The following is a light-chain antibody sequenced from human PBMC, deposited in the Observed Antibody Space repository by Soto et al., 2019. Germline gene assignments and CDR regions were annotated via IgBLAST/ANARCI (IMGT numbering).Light chain of an antibody. CDR3: QQRHRWPIT. J-gene: IGKJ5*01. CDR1: QSFRGL. V-gene: IGKV3-11*01. Sequence: VWTQSPFTLSLSPGERATLSCRASQSFRGLLAWYQQKPGQAPGLLIYDAYNRATGIPPRFSGSGSGTDFTLTISSLEPEDSAVYYCQQRHRWPITFGQGTRLEIK. CDR2: DAY.